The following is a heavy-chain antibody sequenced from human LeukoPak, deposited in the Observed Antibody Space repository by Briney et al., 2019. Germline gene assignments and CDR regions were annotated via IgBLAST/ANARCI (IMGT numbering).Heavy chain of an antibody. CDR1: GFTFSSYS. J-gene: IGHJ4*02. D-gene: IGHD2-15*01. CDR3: ASAQVAVVVAANGY. Sequence: PGGSLRLSCAASGFTFSSYSMNWVRQAPGKGLEWVSSISSSSSYIYYADSAKGRFTISRDNAKNSLYLQMNSLRAEDTAVYYCASAQVAVVVAANGYWGQGTLVTVSS. CDR2: ISSSSSYI. V-gene: IGHV3-21*01.